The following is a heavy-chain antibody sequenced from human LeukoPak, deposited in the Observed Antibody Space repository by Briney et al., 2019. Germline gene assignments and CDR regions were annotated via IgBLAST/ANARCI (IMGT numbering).Heavy chain of an antibody. CDR2: ISSTGGTT. V-gene: IGHV3-23*01. D-gene: IGHD3-10*01. Sequence: GGSLRLSCAASGITFSSYWMSWVRQAPGKGLEWISSISSTGGTTYYAASVKGRFTISRDNSKNTLYLQMNSRRAEDTAVYYCARDLQSSGSGSGYLNWGQGTLVTVSS. CDR1: GITFSSYW. CDR3: ARDLQSSGSGSGYLN. J-gene: IGHJ4*02.